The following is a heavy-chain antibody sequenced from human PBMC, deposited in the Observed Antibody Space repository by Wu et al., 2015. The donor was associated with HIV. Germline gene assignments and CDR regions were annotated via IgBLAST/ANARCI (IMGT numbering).Heavy chain of an antibody. CDR3: ASQFGSTSCYGLPSLVPTP. Sequence: QVQLVQSGAEVKKPGSSVKVSCKASGGTFSSYAISWVRQAPGQGLEWMGGIIPIFGTANYAQKFQGRVTITADESTSTAYMELSSLRSEDTAVYYCASQFGSTSCYGLPSLVPTPWGQGTLVHRLL. D-gene: IGHD2-2*01. J-gene: IGHJ5*02. CDR2: IIPIFGTA. CDR1: GGTFSSYA. V-gene: IGHV1-69*12.